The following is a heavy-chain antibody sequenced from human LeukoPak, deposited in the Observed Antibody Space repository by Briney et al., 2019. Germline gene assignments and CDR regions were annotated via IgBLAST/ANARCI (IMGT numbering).Heavy chain of an antibody. Sequence: SETLSLTCTVSGYSISSGYYWGWIRQSPGKGLEWIEIISHSGSTYDNPSLKSRVTISLDTSNNQFSLKLTSVTAADTAVYCCARADAAYWSQGTLVTVSS. CDR2: ISHSGST. D-gene: IGHD6-25*01. V-gene: IGHV4-38-2*02. J-gene: IGHJ4*02. CDR3: ARADAAY. CDR1: GYSISSGYY.